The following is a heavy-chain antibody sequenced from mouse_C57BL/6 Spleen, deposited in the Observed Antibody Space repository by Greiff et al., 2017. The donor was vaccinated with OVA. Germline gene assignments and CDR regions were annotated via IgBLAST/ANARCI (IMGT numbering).Heavy chain of an antibody. CDR3: AREGLFQRVDY. CDR2: IHPNSGST. D-gene: IGHD1-1*01. V-gene: IGHV1-64*01. Sequence: QVQLQQPGAELVKPGASVKLSCKASGYTFTSYWMHWVKQRPGQGLEWIGMIHPNSGSTNYNEKFKSKATLTVDKSSSTAYMQLSSLTSEDSAVYYCAREGLFQRVDYWGQGTTLTVSS. J-gene: IGHJ2*01. CDR1: GYTFTSYW.